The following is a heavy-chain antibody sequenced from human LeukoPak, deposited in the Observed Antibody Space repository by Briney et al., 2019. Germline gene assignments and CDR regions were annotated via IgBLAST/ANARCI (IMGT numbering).Heavy chain of an antibody. CDR1: GGSISIYY. Sequence: SETLSLTCTVSGGSISIYYWSWIRQPAGKGLEWIGRIYTSGSTNYNPSLKSRVTMSVDTSKNQFSLKLSSVTAADTAVYYCARVSVFRGYSYGYDSGYSYYYMDVWGKGTTVT. D-gene: IGHD5-18*01. J-gene: IGHJ6*03. CDR2: IYTSGST. CDR3: ARVSVFRGYSYGYDSGYSYYYMDV. V-gene: IGHV4-4*07.